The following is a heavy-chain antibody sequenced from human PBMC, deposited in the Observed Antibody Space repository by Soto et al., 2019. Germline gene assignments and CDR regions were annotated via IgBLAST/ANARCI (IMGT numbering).Heavy chain of an antibody. CDR2: ISYEGSNK. V-gene: IGHV3-30*04. D-gene: IGHD2-2*01. CDR1: GCSFMIYA. Sequence: GSLRRSGSASGCSFMIYAMHWVREAPGRGLEWVAEISYEGSNKDYADSVKGRFTISRDNSKNTLYLQMNSLRSEDTAVYYCARVRGYCSDTTCYSGYYGMDVWGQGTKVTVSS. J-gene: IGHJ6*02. CDR3: ARVRGYCSDTTCYSGYYGMDV.